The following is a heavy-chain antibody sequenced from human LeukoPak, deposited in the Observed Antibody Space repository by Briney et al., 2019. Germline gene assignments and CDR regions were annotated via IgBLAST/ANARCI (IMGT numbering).Heavy chain of an antibody. CDR3: ATALSGFGGVIAPEGAFDI. CDR2: FDPEDGET. D-gene: IGHD3-16*02. CDR1: GYTLTELS. V-gene: IGHV1-24*01. J-gene: IGHJ3*02. Sequence: ASVKVSCKVSGYTLTELSMHWVRQAPGKGLEWMGGFDPEDGETIYAQKFQGRVTMTEDTSTDTAYMELSSLRSEDTAVYYCATALSGFGGVIAPEGAFDIWGQGTMVTVSS.